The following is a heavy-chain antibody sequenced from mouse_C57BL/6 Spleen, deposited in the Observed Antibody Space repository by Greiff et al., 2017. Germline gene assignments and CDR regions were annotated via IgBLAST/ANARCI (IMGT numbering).Heavy chain of an antibody. CDR3: ARWGNYYDYDYYAMDY. V-gene: IGHV1-55*01. Sequence: QVQLQQPGAELVKPGASVKMSCKASGYTFTSYWITWVKQRPGQGLAWIGDIYPGSGSTNYNEKFKSKATLTVDTSSSTAYMQLSSLTSEDSAVYYCARWGNYYDYDYYAMDYWGQGTSVTVSS. J-gene: IGHJ4*01. CDR1: GYTFTSYW. CDR2: IYPGSGST. D-gene: IGHD2-4*01.